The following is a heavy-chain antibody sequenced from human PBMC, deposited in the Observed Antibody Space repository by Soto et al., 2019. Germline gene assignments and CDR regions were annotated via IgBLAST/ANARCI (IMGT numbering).Heavy chain of an antibody. CDR3: ASYDILTGYHDAFDI. CDR1: GYTFTSYG. CDR2: ISAYNGNT. Sequence: ASVKVSCKASGYTFTSYGISWVRQAPGQGLEWTGWISAYNGNTNYAQKLQGRVTMTTDTSTSTAYMELRSLRSDDTAVYYCASYDILTGYHDAFDIWGQGTMVTVSS. V-gene: IGHV1-18*01. D-gene: IGHD3-9*01. J-gene: IGHJ3*02.